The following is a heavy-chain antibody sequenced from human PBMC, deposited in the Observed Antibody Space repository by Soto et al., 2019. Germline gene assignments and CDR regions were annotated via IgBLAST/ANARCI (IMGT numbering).Heavy chain of an antibody. CDR2: IKQDGSEK. D-gene: IGHD2-21*02. CDR3: ARDFIGHIVVVTAILDY. J-gene: IGHJ4*02. V-gene: IGHV3-7*01. Sequence: GGSLRLSCAASGFTFSSYWMSWVRQAPGKGLEWVANIKQDGSEKYYVDSVKGRFTISRDNAKNSLYLQMNSLRAEDTAVYYCARDFIGHIVVVTAILDYWGQGTLVTVSS. CDR1: GFTFSSYW.